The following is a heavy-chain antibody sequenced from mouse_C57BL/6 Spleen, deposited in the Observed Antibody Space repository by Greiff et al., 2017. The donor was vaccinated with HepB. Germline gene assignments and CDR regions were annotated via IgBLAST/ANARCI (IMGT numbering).Heavy chain of an antibody. Sequence: LQESGPSLVQPSQSLSITCTVSGFSLTSYGVHWVRQSPGKGLEWLGVIWSGGSTDYNAAFISRLSISKDNSKSQVFFKMNSLQADDTAIYYCARKGYGSRTYAMDYWGQGTSVTVSS. V-gene: IGHV2-2*01. CDR3: ARKGYGSRTYAMDY. J-gene: IGHJ4*01. CDR2: IWSGGST. D-gene: IGHD1-1*01. CDR1: GFSLTSYG.